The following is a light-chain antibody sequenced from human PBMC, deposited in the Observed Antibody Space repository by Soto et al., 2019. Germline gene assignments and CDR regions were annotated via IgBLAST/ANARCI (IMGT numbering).Light chain of an antibody. Sequence: EIVLTQSPGTLSLSPGERATLSCRASQTVRRDYLAWYQQKPGQSPRLLIYGASFSATGTPDRFSGSGSGTDFTLTISRLEPEDFAVYSCQHYGNSLPYTFGQGTKLEIK. CDR1: QTVRRDY. CDR3: QHYGNSLPYT. CDR2: GAS. J-gene: IGKJ2*01. V-gene: IGKV3-20*01.